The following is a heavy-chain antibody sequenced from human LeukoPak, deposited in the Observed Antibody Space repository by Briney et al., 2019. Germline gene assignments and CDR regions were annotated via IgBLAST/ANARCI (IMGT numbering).Heavy chain of an antibody. CDR3: ATPLGDSSGWYYFDY. CDR1: GFTFSNAW. CDR2: ISGSGGST. V-gene: IGHV3-23*01. J-gene: IGHJ4*02. Sequence: PGGSLRLSCAASGFTFSNAWMSWVRQAPGKGLEWVSVISGSGGSTYYADSVKGRFTISRDNSKNTLYLQMDSLRAEDTAVYYCATPLGDSSGWYYFDYWGQGTLVTVSS. D-gene: IGHD6-19*01.